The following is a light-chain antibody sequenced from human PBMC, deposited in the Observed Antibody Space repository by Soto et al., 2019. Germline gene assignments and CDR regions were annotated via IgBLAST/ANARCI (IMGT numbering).Light chain of an antibody. CDR3: QQYNSYPYT. V-gene: IGKV1-5*03. Sequence: DIQMTQSPSTLSASVGDRVTITGRASQSISNWLAWYQQKPGKAPKLLLYKASTLQSGVPSRFSGSGSGTEFTLTISSLQPDDFATYYCQQYNSYPYTFGQGTRLEIK. J-gene: IGKJ5*01. CDR1: QSISNW. CDR2: KAS.